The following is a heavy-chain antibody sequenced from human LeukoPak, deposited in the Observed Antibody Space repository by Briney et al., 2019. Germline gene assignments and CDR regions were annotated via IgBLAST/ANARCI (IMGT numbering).Heavy chain of an antibody. CDR3: ARGPRYCSGGSCYYWFDP. J-gene: IGHJ5*02. CDR2: MNPNSGNT. Sequence: GASVKVSCKASGYTFTSYDINWVRQATGQGLEWMGWMNPNSGNTGYAQKFQGRVTMTRNTSISTAYMEPSSLRSEDTAVYYCARGPRYCSGGSCYYWFDPWGQGTLVTVSS. CDR1: GYTFTSYD. D-gene: IGHD2-15*01. V-gene: IGHV1-8*01.